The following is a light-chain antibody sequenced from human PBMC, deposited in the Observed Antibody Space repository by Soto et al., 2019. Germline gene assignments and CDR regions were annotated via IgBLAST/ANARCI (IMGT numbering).Light chain of an antibody. V-gene: IGKV3-15*01. CDR1: QSVSSN. CDR3: QQYNNWLRSWT. J-gene: IGKJ1*01. Sequence: EIVMTQSPATLSVSPGERATLSCRASQSVSSNLAWYQQKPGQAPRLLIYGASTRATGIPARFSGSGSGTEFTLTTSSLKSEDFAVYYCQQYNNWLRSWTFGQGPRWKSN. CDR2: GAS.